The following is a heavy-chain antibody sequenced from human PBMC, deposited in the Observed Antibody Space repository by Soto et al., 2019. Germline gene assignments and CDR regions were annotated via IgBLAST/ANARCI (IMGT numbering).Heavy chain of an antibody. CDR3: ARGTTKYYYYGMDV. V-gene: IGHV3-30-3*01. J-gene: IGHJ6*02. CDR1: GFTFTSYA. Sequence: QVQLVESGGGVVQPGRSLRLSCAASGFTFTSYALYWVRQAPGMGLEWVAVISYDGSTKYYADSARGRFTISRDNSKNTLDLEMNSLRPEDTAVYYCARGTTKYYYYGMDVWGQGTTVTVSS. D-gene: IGHD4-4*01. CDR2: ISYDGSTK.